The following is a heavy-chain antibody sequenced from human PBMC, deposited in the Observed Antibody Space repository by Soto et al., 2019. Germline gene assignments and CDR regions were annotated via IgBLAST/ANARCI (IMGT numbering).Heavy chain of an antibody. Sequence: ASVKVSCKASGYTFTGYYMHWVRQAPGQGLEWMGWINPNSGGTNYAQKFQGWVTMTRDTSISTAYMELSRLRSDDTAVYYCARGSRGSSYYYYYGMDVWGQGTTVTVSS. V-gene: IGHV1-2*04. D-gene: IGHD2-15*01. CDR2: INPNSGGT. CDR3: ARGSRGSSYYYYYGMDV. CDR1: GYTFTGYY. J-gene: IGHJ6*02.